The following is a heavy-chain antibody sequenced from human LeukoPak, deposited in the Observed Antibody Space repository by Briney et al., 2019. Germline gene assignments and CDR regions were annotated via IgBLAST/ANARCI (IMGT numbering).Heavy chain of an antibody. Sequence: SETLSLTCTVSGGSISTSNYYWGWIRQPPGKGLEWIGNIFYSGSTYYSPSLKSRVTISLDTSRNQFSLKLSSVTAADTAVYYCARSLYYYGADAFDIWGQGTMVTVSS. D-gene: IGHD3-10*01. CDR1: GGSISTSNYY. V-gene: IGHV4-39*07. J-gene: IGHJ3*02. CDR2: IFYSGST. CDR3: ARSLYYYGADAFDI.